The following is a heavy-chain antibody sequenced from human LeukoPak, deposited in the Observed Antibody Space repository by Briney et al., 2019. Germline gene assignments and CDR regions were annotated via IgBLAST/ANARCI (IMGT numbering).Heavy chain of an antibody. CDR1: GGSFSGYS. D-gene: IGHD5-12*01. Sequence: PSETLSLTCAVYGGSFSGYSCSWIRQTPGKGLEWIGEINHSGSTNYNPSLKSRVTISVDTSKNQFSLKLSSVTAADTAVYYCARGWLRSSVDFWGQGTLVTVSS. V-gene: IGHV4-34*01. J-gene: IGHJ4*02. CDR2: INHSGST. CDR3: ARGWLRSSVDF.